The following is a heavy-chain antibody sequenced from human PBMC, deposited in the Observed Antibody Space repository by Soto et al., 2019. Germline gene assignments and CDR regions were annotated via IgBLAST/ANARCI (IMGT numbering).Heavy chain of an antibody. J-gene: IGHJ2*01. CDR1: GGTFSSYA. V-gene: IGHV1-69*12. Sequence: QVQLVQSGAEVKKPGSSVKVSCKASGGTFSSYAISWVRQAPGQGLEWMGGIIPIFGTANYAQKFQGRVTITADEYTSKPYMELSSLRSEDKAVYYGARELGYYDSSDNTYWYFDLWGRSTLVTVSS. D-gene: IGHD3-22*01. CDR2: IIPIFGTA. CDR3: ARELGYYDSSDNTYWYFDL.